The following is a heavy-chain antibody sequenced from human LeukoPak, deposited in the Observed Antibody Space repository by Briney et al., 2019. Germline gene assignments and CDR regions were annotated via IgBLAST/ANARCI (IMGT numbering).Heavy chain of an antibody. J-gene: IGHJ5*02. CDR1: GGSISSGSYY. Sequence: SETLSLTCTVSGGSISSGSYYWSWIRQPAGKGLEWIGRIYTSGSTNYNPSLKSRVTISVDTSKNQFSLKLSSVTAADTVVYYCAREVYGEYDGVDPWGQGTLVTVSS. CDR3: AREVYGEYDGVDP. D-gene: IGHD4-17*01. CDR2: IYTSGST. V-gene: IGHV4-61*02.